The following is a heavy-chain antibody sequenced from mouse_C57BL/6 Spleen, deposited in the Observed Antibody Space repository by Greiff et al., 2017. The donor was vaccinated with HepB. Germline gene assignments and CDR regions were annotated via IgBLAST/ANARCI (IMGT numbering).Heavy chain of an antibody. CDR1: GYTFTSYW. CDR2: IDPSDSET. CDR3: ARGGDYDVYWYFDV. J-gene: IGHJ1*03. V-gene: IGHV1-52*01. Sequence: QVQLQQPGAELVRPGSSVKLSCKASGYTFTSYWMHWVKQRPIQGLEWIGNIDPSDSETHYNQKFKDKATLTVDKSSSTAYMQLSSLTSEDSAVYYCARGGDYDVYWYFDVWGTGTTVTVSS. D-gene: IGHD2-4*01.